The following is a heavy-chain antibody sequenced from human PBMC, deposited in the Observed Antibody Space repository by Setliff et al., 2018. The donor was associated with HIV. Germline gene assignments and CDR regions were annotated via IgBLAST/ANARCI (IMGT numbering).Heavy chain of an antibody. CDR2: MIYGGDT. J-gene: IGHJ5*02. CDR1: GGSITRRTNNY. Sequence: NPSETLSLTCTVSGGSITRRTNNYWGWIRQPPGKGLEWIGSMIYGGDTFYNPSLKSRVTISVDTSKSQVSLRLISVTAADTSVYYCARPYSGRGGGAWFDPWGQGILVTVSS. D-gene: IGHD4-4*01. V-gene: IGHV4-39*01. CDR3: ARPYSGRGGGAWFDP.